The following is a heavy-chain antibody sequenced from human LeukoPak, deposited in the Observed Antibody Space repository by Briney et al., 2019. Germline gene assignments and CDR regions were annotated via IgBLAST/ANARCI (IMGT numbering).Heavy chain of an antibody. Sequence: GGSLRLSCAASGFTFSDYYMSWIRQAPGKGLEWVSYISSSGSTIYYADSVKGRFTISRDNAKNSLYLQMNSLRAEDTAMYYCAKENCYDGSCYPSDYWGQGTLVTVSS. D-gene: IGHD2-15*01. J-gene: IGHJ4*02. CDR3: AKENCYDGSCYPSDY. CDR1: GFTFSDYY. CDR2: ISSSGSTI. V-gene: IGHV3-11*04.